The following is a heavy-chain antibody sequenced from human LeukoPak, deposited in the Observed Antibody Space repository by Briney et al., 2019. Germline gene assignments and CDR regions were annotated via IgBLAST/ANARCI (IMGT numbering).Heavy chain of an antibody. J-gene: IGHJ6*03. CDR3: AREDIVVVPAAKRSYYYYMDV. CDR2: IKQDESEK. Sequence: GGSLRLSCAASGFTFSSYWMSWVRQAPGKGLGWVANIKQDESEKYYVDSVKGRFTISRDNAKNSLYLQMNSLRAEDTAVYYCAREDIVVVPAAKRSYYYYMDVWGKGTTVTVSS. V-gene: IGHV3-7*01. CDR1: GFTFSSYW. D-gene: IGHD2-2*01.